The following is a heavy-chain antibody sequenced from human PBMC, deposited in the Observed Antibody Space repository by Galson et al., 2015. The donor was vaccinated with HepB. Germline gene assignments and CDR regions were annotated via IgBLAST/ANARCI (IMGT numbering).Heavy chain of an antibody. D-gene: IGHD6-19*01. V-gene: IGHV3-74*03. CDR3: GGGAGWTIDY. CDR2: IKNDGTSA. J-gene: IGHJ4*02. CDR1: QFAFSTSW. Sequence: SLRLSCAASQFAFSTSWMQWVRQVPGKGLEWVALIKNDGTSATYADSARGRFTISSDYAKNTVYLKLNSLRHDDTAVYFCGGGAGWTIDYWGQGALVTVSS.